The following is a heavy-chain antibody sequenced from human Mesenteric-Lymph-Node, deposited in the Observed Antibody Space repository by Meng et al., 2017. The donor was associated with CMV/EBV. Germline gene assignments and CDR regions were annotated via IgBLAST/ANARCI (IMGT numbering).Heavy chain of an antibody. CDR3: GRGQQTFDP. D-gene: IGHD1-1*01. CDR2: ISPNTGDT. V-gene: IGHV1-2*06. Sequence: QVQRVQAGAEVKQSGAPVKVSCKASGYSFTGYSIHWVRQAPGQGLEWMGRISPNTGDTIYEENFQGRVTMTRDTSINTAYMELSSLTSDDTAVYYCGRGQQTFDPWGQGTLVTVSS. J-gene: IGHJ5*02. CDR1: GYSFTGYS.